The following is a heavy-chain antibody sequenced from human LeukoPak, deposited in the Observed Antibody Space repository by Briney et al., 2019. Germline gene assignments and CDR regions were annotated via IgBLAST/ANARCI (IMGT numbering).Heavy chain of an antibody. V-gene: IGHV4-61*02. CDR2: VYTSGST. J-gene: IGHJ4*02. CDR1: GGSITSNSYY. CDR3: ARDAYYYDSSAYYLSV. Sequence: SETLSLTCTVSGGSITSNSYYWGWIRQPAGKGLEWIGRVYTSGSTNYNPSLKSRVTMSVDTSKNQFSLKLSSVTAADTAVYYCARDAYYYDSSAYYLSVWGQGTLVTVSS. D-gene: IGHD3-22*01.